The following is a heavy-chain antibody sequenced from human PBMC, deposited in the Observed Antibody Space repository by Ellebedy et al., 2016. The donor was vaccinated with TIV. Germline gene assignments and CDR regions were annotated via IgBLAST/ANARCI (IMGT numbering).Heavy chain of an antibody. D-gene: IGHD2-2*01. CDR3: AKDRMGTSCSDY. J-gene: IGHJ4*02. Sequence: PGGSLRLSCAASGFTFSSNDMSRVRQGTGKGLEWVSAISGSGGRTYYAESVKGRFTISRDNSKNTLYLQMNSLRADDTAVYYCAKDRMGTSCSDYWGQGTLVTVSS. V-gene: IGHV3-23*01. CDR1: GFTFSSND. CDR2: ISGSGGRT.